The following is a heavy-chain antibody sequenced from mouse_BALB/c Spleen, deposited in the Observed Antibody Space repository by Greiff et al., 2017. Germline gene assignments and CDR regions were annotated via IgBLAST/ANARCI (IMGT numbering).Heavy chain of an antibody. J-gene: IGHJ4*01. V-gene: IGHV1S56*01. CDR3: ARDYGNYLYAMDY. CDR1: GYTFTSYY. D-gene: IGHD2-1*01. CDR2: IYPGDGST. Sequence: VQLQQSGPELVKPGASVKMSCKASGYTFTSYYIHWVKQRPGQGLEWIGWIYPGDGSTKYNEKFKGKTTLTADKSSSTAYMLLSSLTSEDSAIYFCARDYGNYLYAMDYWGQGTSVTVSS.